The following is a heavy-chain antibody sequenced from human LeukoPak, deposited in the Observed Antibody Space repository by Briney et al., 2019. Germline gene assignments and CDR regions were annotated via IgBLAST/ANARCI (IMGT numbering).Heavy chain of an antibody. J-gene: IGHJ6*03. D-gene: IGHD3-3*01. CDR1: GYTFTSYY. Sequence: GASVKVSCKASGYTFTSYYMHWVRQAPGQGLEWMGIINPSGGSTSYAQKFQGRVTMTRDMSTSTVYMELSSLRSEDTAVYYCARRKGAYDFWSGYYSDYYYMDVWGKGTTVTVSS. CDR2: INPSGGST. V-gene: IGHV1-46*01. CDR3: ARRKGAYDFWSGYYSDYYYMDV.